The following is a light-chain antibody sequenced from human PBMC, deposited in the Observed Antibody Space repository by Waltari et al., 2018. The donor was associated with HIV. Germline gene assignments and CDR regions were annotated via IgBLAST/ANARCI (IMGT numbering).Light chain of an antibody. CDR3: AAWDDRLNLV. Sequence: QSVLTQPPSASGTPGQRATISCFGSNSNIGSNYVYWYQQLPGMAPKLIIYKNNQRPSGVPDRFSGSKSGTSASLAISGLRSEDEADYYCAAWDDRLNLVFGGGTKLTVL. CDR2: KNN. V-gene: IGLV1-47*01. J-gene: IGLJ2*01. CDR1: NSNIGSNY.